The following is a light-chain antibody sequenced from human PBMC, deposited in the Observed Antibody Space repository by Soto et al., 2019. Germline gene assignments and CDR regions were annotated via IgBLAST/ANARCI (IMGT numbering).Light chain of an antibody. CDR2: RNN. CDR1: SSNIGSNY. CDR3: AAWDDSLSGPRYV. Sequence: QLVLTQPPSASGTPGQRVTISCSGSSSNIGSNYVYWYQQLPGTAPKLLIYRNNQRPSGVPDRFSGSKSGTSASLAISGLRSEDEADYYCAAWDDSLSGPRYVFGTGTKVTVL. J-gene: IGLJ1*01. V-gene: IGLV1-47*01.